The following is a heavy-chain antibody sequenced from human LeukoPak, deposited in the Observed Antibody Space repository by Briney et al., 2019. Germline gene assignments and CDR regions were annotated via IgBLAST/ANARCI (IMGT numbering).Heavy chain of an antibody. J-gene: IGHJ4*02. D-gene: IGHD3-22*01. CDR3: ARVDYYDSSGHSIDY. CDR2: IKQDGSEK. CDR1: GFTFSDYW. Sequence: GGSLRLSCAASGFTFSDYWMRWVRQAPGKGLEWVADIKQDGSEKYYVDSVKGRFTISRENAKNSLYLEMSSLRAGDTAVYYCARVDYYDSSGHSIDYWGQGTLVTVSS. V-gene: IGHV3-7*01.